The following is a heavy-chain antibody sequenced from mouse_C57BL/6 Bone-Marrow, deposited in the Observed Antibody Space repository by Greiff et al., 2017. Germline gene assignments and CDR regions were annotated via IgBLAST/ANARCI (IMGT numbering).Heavy chain of an antibody. V-gene: IGHV1-55*01. D-gene: IGHD2-14*01. CDR1: GYTFTSYW. CDR3: ARSGTRGRSFDF. Sequence: QVQLQQPGAELVKPGASVKMSCKASGYTFTSYWITWVKQRPGQGLEWIGDIYPTSGRTNYNEKFKSKAILTVDTSSNTAYMQLSGLTSEDSAVFYGARSGTRGRSFDFWGQGTTLTVSS. CDR2: IYPTSGRT. J-gene: IGHJ2*01.